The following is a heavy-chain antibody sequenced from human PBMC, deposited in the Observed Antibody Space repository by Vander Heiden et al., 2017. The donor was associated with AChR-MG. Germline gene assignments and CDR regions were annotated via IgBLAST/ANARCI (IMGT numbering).Heavy chain of an antibody. CDR2: IYYSGST. Sequence: QVQLQESGPGLVKPSETLSLTCTVSGGSISRYYWSWIRQPPGKGLEWIGYIYYSGSTNYNPSLKSRVTISVDTSKNQFSLKLSSVTAADTAVYYCARSRETDGSGRGGYWFDPWGQGTLVTVSS. CDR1: GGSISRYY. V-gene: IGHV4-59*01. CDR3: ARSRETDGSGRGGYWFDP. D-gene: IGHD3-10*01. J-gene: IGHJ5*02.